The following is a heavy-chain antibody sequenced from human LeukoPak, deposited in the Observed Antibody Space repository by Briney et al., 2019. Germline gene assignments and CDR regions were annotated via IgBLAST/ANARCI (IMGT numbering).Heavy chain of an antibody. D-gene: IGHD3-10*01. V-gene: IGHV1-3*01. Sequence: GSSVKVSCKASGGTFSSYAISWVRQAPGQRLEWMGWINVGNGNTEYSQKFQGRVTITRDTPATTTYMELSSLRSEDTAVYYCARVDGSGPNAPNDCWGQGSLVTVSS. CDR3: ARVDGSGPNAPNDC. J-gene: IGHJ4*02. CDR1: GGTFSSYA. CDR2: INVGNGNT.